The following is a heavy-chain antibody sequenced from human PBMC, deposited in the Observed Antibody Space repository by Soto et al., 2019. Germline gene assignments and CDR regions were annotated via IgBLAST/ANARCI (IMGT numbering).Heavy chain of an antibody. CDR3: ARDTSHGVTIGGLGS. CDR1: GFTFGNYG. D-gene: IGHD3-16*01. CDR2: ISSSSRRT. J-gene: IGHJ4*02. V-gene: IGHV3-48*02. Sequence: GSLRLSCETSGFTFGNYGMGWVRQAPGKGLYWVSGISSSSRRTYYADSVRGRFTISRDNAKNSLYLELTDLRDDDTAVYYCARDTSHGVTIGGLGSWGQGTLVTVSS.